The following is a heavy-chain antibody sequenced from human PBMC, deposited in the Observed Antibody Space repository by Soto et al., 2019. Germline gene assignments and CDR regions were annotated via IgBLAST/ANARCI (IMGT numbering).Heavy chain of an antibody. CDR1: GFTFSSYG. Sequence: QDHLVESGGGVVQPGRSPRLSCAASGFTFSSYGMHWFRQAPGKGLEWVAVILYDGSKKYYADSVKGRFTISRDNSKNTLYLQMNSLRTEDTAVYYCAKDRGALRWSEEHYYFDYWGQGTLVTVSS. V-gene: IGHV3-30*18. CDR3: AKDRGALRWSEEHYYFDY. J-gene: IGHJ4*02. D-gene: IGHD4-17*01. CDR2: ILYDGSKK.